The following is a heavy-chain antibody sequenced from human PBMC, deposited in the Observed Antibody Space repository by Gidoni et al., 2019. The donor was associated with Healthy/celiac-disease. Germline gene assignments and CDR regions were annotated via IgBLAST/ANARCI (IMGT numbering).Heavy chain of an antibody. CDR1: GFTFSNYA. CDR3: AKDPKRITMVRGGMDV. CDR2: ISGSGGST. D-gene: IGHD3-10*01. J-gene: IGHJ6*02. V-gene: IGHV3-23*01. Sequence: EVQLLESGGGLVQPGGSLRLSCAASGFTFSNYAMSWVRQAPGKGLGWVSAISGSGGSTYYADSVKGRFTISRDNSKNTLYLQMNSLRAEDTAVYYCAKDPKRITMVRGGMDVWGQGTTVTVSS.